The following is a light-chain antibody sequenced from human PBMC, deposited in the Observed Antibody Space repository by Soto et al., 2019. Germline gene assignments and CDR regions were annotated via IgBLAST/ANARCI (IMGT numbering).Light chain of an antibody. J-gene: IGKJ1*01. CDR2: RAS. CDR1: QSVSSGS. V-gene: IGKV3-20*01. Sequence: EIVLTQSPGTLSLSPGERATLSCRASQSVSSGSLAWYQQKRGQAPRVIIYRASNRATGIPDRFSGSGSGNDFTLTISRLEPEDCAVYFCQHYGSSPTFGQGTKVEIK. CDR3: QHYGSSPT.